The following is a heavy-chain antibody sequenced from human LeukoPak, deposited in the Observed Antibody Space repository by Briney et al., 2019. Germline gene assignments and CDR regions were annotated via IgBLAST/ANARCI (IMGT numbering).Heavy chain of an antibody. CDR2: IYPGDSDI. V-gene: IGHV5-51*01. J-gene: IGHJ5*02. D-gene: IGHD4-11*01. CDR3: VRQQLDNWFDP. CDR1: GYSFIDYW. Sequence: PGESLKISCKASGYSFIDYWIGWVRQMPGEGLEWMGIIYPGDSDIKYSPSFQGQVTISADNSVTTAYLEWSSLKASDTAMYYCVRQQLDNWFDPWGQGTLVTVSS.